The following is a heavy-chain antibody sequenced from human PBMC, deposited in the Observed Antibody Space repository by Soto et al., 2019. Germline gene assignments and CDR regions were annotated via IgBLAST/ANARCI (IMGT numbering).Heavy chain of an antibody. J-gene: IGHJ4*02. D-gene: IGHD2-15*01. CDR1: GFTFSSYA. Sequence: PGGSLRLSCAASGFTFSSYAMSWVRQAPGKGLEWVSAISGSGGSTYYADSVKGRYTISRDNSKNTLYLQMNSLRAEDTAVYYCAKDLSRWPNYYFDYWGQGTLVTVSS. CDR2: ISGSGGST. V-gene: IGHV3-23*01. CDR3: AKDLSRWPNYYFDY.